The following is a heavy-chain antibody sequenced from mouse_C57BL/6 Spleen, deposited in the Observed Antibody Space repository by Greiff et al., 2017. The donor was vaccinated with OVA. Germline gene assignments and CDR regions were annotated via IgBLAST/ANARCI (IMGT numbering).Heavy chain of an antibody. CDR3: ARRLDDYDRAMDY. Sequence: EVQLQQSGPELVKPGASVKISCKASGYTFTDYYMNWVKQSHGKSLEWIGDINPNNGGTSYNQKFKGKATLTVDKSSSTAYMELRSLTSEDSAVYYCARRLDDYDRAMDYWGQGTSVTVSS. CDR1: GYTFTDYY. D-gene: IGHD2-4*01. V-gene: IGHV1-26*01. CDR2: INPNNGGT. J-gene: IGHJ4*01.